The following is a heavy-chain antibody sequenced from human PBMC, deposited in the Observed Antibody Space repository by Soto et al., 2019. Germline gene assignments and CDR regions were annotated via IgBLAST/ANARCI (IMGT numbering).Heavy chain of an antibody. J-gene: IGHJ5*02. D-gene: IGHD3-22*01. CDR3: ATITRMT. Sequence: GGTMRLPCAPSRFTLSDYSVSWRRQAPGKGLEWLSCTSGRSDNTNYADAVRGRCTSSRDNAKKSLHLAINSPRAADTAVYYCATITRMTWGQRTRVTVSS. CDR2: TSGRSDNT. CDR1: RFTLSDYS. V-gene: IGHV3-11*06.